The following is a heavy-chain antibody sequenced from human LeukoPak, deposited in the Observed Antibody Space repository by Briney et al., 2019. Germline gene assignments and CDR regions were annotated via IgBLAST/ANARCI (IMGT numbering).Heavy chain of an antibody. J-gene: IGHJ4*01. CDR1: GFTFSDYA. V-gene: IGHV3-64D*06. Sequence: PGGSLRLSCSGSGFTFSDYAMFWVRQAPGKGLEYVSAIMSNGRSTYLADTVKDRFTISRDNSKNMLYLQMSSLRPEDTAVYYCVKAKYYSWSDGXSFDCXGXGTLVTVSS. CDR2: IMSNGRST. D-gene: IGHD1-1*01. CDR3: VKAKYYSWSDGXSFDC.